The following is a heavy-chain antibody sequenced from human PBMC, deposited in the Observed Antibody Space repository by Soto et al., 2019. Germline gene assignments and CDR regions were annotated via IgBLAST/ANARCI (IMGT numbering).Heavy chain of an antibody. Sequence: PSETLSLTCTVSGGSISSGGYYWSWIRQHPGKGLEWIGYIYYSGSTYYNPSLKSRVTISVDTSRNQFSLKLSSVTAADTAVYYCARELLDCSGGSCYPTTIDYWGQGTLVTVSS. CDR3: ARELLDCSGGSCYPTTIDY. CDR2: IYYSGST. D-gene: IGHD2-15*01. CDR1: GGSISSGGYY. J-gene: IGHJ4*02. V-gene: IGHV4-31*03.